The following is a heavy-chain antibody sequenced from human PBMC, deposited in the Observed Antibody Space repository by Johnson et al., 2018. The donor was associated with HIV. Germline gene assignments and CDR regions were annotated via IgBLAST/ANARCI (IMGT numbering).Heavy chain of an antibody. V-gene: IGHV3-30*04. Sequence: VQLVESGGGVVPPGRSLRIYCAVSGFAFTNYAMHWVRLAPGKGLQWVAVISYDANNKYYAGSVRGRFTISRDNSKNTLYLQMNSLRAEDTAVYYCAKGERKGKPDLDAFDIWGQGTMVTVSS. CDR3: AKGERKGKPDLDAFDI. D-gene: IGHD1-26*01. CDR1: GFAFTNYA. J-gene: IGHJ3*02. CDR2: ISYDANNK.